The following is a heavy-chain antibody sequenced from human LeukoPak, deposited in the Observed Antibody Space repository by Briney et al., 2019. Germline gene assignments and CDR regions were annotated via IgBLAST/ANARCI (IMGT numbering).Heavy chain of an antibody. J-gene: IGHJ3*02. Sequence: PGGSLRLSCAASGFTCSTYAMTWVRQAPGKGLEWVSTISAGDGNTYYADSVKGRFTISRDNSKNTLYLQMKSLRAEDTAVYYCAKDLLNWTFDIWGQGTMVTVSP. CDR1: GFTCSTYA. D-gene: IGHD1-1*01. CDR3: AKDLLNWTFDI. V-gene: IGHV3-23*01. CDR2: ISAGDGNT.